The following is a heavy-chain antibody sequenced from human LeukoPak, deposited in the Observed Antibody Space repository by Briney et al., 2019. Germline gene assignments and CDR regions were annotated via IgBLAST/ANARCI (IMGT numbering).Heavy chain of an antibody. CDR1: GGSISSSSYY. V-gene: IGHV4-39*01. Sequence: SETLSLTCTVSGGSISSSSYYWGWIRQPPGKGLEWIGSIYYSGSTYYNPSLKSRVTISVDTYKNQFSLKLSSVTAADTAVYYCARQGYCSSTSCLPPNYYYYYYMDVWGKGTTVTVSS. D-gene: IGHD2-2*01. CDR2: IYYSGST. J-gene: IGHJ6*03. CDR3: ARQGYCSSTSCLPPNYYYYYYMDV.